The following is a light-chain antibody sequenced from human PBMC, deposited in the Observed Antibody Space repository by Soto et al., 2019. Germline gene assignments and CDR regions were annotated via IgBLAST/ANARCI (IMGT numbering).Light chain of an antibody. J-gene: IGKJ2*01. V-gene: IGKV3-20*01. Sequence: ESMLTQSPGTLSLSPGERATLSCRASRSVSSRYITWYQQKPGQAPRLLIYGASIRATGIPDRFSGSGSGTDFTLTISRLEPDDFAVYYCQQFGDSPPAFTFGQGTKLEI. CDR2: GAS. CDR1: RSVSSRY. CDR3: QQFGDSPPAFT.